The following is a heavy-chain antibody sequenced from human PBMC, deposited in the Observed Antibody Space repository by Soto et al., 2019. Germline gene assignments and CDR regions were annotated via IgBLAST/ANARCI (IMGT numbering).Heavy chain of an antibody. CDR1: GFTFSNAW. J-gene: IGHJ4*02. CDR3: TTRPRVGAIRTLAANIDY. Sequence: EVQLVESGGGLVKPGGSLRLSCAASGFTFSNAWMNWVRQAPGKGLEWVGRIKSKTDGGTTDYAAPVKGRFTISRDDSKNTLYLQMNSLKTEDTAVYYCTTRPRVGAIRTLAANIDYWGQGILVTVSS. CDR2: IKSKTDGGTT. D-gene: IGHD1-26*01. V-gene: IGHV3-15*07.